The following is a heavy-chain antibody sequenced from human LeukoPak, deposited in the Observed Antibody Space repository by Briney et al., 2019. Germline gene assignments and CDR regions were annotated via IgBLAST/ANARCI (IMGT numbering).Heavy chain of an antibody. D-gene: IGHD3-10*01. Sequence: SETLSLTCTVSGGSISSGDYYWSWIRQPPGKGLEWIGYIYYSGSTYYNPSLKSRVTISVDTSKNQFSLELSSVTAADTAVYYCARDGPVLLWFGEFYYGMDVWGQGTTVTVSS. CDR3: ARDGPVLLWFGEFYYGMDV. V-gene: IGHV4-30-4*01. J-gene: IGHJ6*02. CDR2: IYYSGST. CDR1: GGSISSGDYY.